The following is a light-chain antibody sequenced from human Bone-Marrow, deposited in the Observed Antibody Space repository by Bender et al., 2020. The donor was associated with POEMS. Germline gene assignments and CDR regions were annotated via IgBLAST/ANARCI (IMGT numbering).Light chain of an antibody. Sequence: SYVLSQAPSVSVAPGETARITCGGDDIRSKNVLWYQQKAGEAPVLVIYYDSDRPPGIPERFSGSNSGNTATLIISRVEAGDEADYYCQVWDDNSDRLFVFGAGTEVTVL. CDR3: QVWDDNSDRLFV. CDR2: YDS. CDR1: DIRSKN. V-gene: IGLV3-21*04. J-gene: IGLJ1*01.